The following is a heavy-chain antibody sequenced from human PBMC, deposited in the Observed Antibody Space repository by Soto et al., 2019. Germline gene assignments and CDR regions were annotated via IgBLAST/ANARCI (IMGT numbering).Heavy chain of an antibody. V-gene: IGHV4-39*01. Sequence: SETLSLTCTGSGGSIIRSDTYYWGWIRQPPGKGLEWIGSVYYSGITYYNPSLRSRGTISVDTSNSQFSLKLNSVTAADTAVYYCARGLTGTMMRITSFDPWGQGTPGTFS. CDR1: GGSIIRSDTYY. J-gene: IGHJ5*02. CDR3: ARGLTGTMMRITSFDP. D-gene: IGHD1-7*01. CDR2: VYYSGIT.